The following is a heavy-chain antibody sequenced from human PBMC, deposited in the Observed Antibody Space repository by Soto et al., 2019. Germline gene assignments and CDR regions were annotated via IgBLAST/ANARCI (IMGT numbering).Heavy chain of an antibody. Sequence: GGSLRLSCAASGFTFDDYAMHWVRQAPGKGLEWVSGISWNSGSIGYADSGKGRFTISRDNAKNSLYLQMNSLRAEDTALYYCAKDLNHNWNDGIDYWGQGTLVTVSS. V-gene: IGHV3-9*01. CDR2: ISWNSGSI. CDR3: AKDLNHNWNDGIDY. J-gene: IGHJ4*02. D-gene: IGHD1-20*01. CDR1: GFTFDDYA.